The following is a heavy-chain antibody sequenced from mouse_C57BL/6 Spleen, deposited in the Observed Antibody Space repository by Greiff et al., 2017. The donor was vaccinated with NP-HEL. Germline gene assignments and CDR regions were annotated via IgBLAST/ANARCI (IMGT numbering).Heavy chain of an antibody. CDR1: GFTFSDYG. Sequence: VQVVESGGGLVKPGGSLKLSCAASGFTFSDYGMHWVRQAPEKGLEWVAYISSGSSTIYYADTVKGRFTISRDNAKNTLFLQMTSLRSEDTAMYYCARRYYGSSYYAMDYWGQGTSVTVSS. D-gene: IGHD1-1*01. CDR2: ISSGSSTI. CDR3: ARRYYGSSYYAMDY. V-gene: IGHV5-17*01. J-gene: IGHJ4*01.